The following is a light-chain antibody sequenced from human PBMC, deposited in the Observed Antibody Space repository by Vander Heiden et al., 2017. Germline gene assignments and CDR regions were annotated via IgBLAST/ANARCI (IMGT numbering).Light chain of an antibody. CDR2: GTS. Sequence: VSASVGDTVTIACRASQTVSSRVAWYQLRPGEAPKFLIYGTSILERGVPSRFSGSGSGTHFSLTINNLQPEDFAIYYCQQAYSFPPTFGGGTKVEIK. J-gene: IGKJ4*01. V-gene: IGKV1D-12*01. CDR1: QTVSSR. CDR3: QQAYSFPPT.